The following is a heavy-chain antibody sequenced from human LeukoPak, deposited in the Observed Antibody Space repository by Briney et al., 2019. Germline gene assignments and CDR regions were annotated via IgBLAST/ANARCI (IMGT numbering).Heavy chain of an antibody. CDR1: GYTFTSYA. J-gene: IGHJ4*02. Sequence: ASVKVSCKASGYTFTSYAIDWVRQAPGQGLEWMGWISAYNGYTNYAQRLQGRVTITTDTSTSKAYMEMRSLRSDDTAMYYCARVGGNYEGLIDYWGQGTLVTVSS. CDR3: ARVGGNYEGLIDY. CDR2: ISAYNGYT. V-gene: IGHV1-18*01. D-gene: IGHD1-26*01.